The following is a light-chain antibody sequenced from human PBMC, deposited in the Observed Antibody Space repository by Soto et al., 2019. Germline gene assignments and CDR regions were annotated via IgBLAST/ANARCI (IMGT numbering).Light chain of an antibody. V-gene: IGLV2-14*01. CDR1: SSDVGGYNY. CDR3: ISYRSGTTLV. J-gene: IGLJ3*02. Sequence: QSVLTQPASVSGSPGQSISISCTGTSSDVGGYNYVSWYQQHPGKAPKLIIYEVTNRPPGVSNRFSGSKSGNTASLTISGLQAEDEADYYYISYRSGTTLVFGGGTKLTVL. CDR2: EVT.